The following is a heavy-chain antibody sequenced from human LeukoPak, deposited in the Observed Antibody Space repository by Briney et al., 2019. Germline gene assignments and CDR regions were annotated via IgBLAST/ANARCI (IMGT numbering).Heavy chain of an antibody. V-gene: IGHV1-69*13. CDR1: GGTFSSYA. D-gene: IGHD2-15*01. Sequence: SVKVSCKASGGTFSSYAISWVRQAPGQGLEWMGGIIPIFGTANYAQKFQGRVTITADESTSTAYMELSSLRSEDTAVYYCARDRDCSGGSCYFGKGYYYYMDVWGKGTTVTISS. CDR2: IIPIFGTA. CDR3: ARDRDCSGGSCYFGKGYYYYMDV. J-gene: IGHJ6*03.